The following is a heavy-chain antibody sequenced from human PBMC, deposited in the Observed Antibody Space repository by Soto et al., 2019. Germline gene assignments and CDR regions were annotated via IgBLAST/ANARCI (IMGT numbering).Heavy chain of an antibody. CDR2: IYYSGST. CDR3: ARENPTVVPAHTNGFDP. J-gene: IGHJ5*02. V-gene: IGHV4-59*01. CDR1: GGSISSYY. Sequence: NPSETLSLTCTVSGGSISSYYWSWIRQPPGKGLEWIGYIYYSGSTNYNPSLKSRVTISVDTSKNQFSLKLSSVTAADTAVYYCARENPTVVPAHTNGFDPWGQGTLVTVSS. D-gene: IGHD2-2*01.